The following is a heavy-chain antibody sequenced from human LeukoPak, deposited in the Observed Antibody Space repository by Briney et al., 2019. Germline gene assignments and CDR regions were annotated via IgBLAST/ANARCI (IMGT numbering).Heavy chain of an antibody. Sequence: GGSLRLSCAASGFSFDDYAMHWVRQAPGKGLEWVAFIRYDGSNKYYADSVKGRFTISRDNSKNTLYLQMNSLRAEDTAVYYCARAVVEGRVWYYFDYWGQGTLVTVSS. V-gene: IGHV3-30*02. J-gene: IGHJ4*02. D-gene: IGHD2-15*01. CDR2: IRYDGSNK. CDR1: GFSFDDYA. CDR3: ARAVVEGRVWYYFDY.